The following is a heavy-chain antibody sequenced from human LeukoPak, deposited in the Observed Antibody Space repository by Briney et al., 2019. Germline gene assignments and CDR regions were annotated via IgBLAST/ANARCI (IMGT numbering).Heavy chain of an antibody. D-gene: IGHD1-1*01. Sequence: SVKVSCKASEGTFSSYAISWVRQAPGQGLEWMGGIIPIFGTANYAQKFQGRVTITADESTSTAYMELSSLRSEDTAVYYCARAHRQLERLGRYYFDYWGQGTLVTVSS. J-gene: IGHJ4*02. V-gene: IGHV1-69*13. CDR3: ARAHRQLERLGRYYFDY. CDR2: IIPIFGTA. CDR1: EGTFSSYA.